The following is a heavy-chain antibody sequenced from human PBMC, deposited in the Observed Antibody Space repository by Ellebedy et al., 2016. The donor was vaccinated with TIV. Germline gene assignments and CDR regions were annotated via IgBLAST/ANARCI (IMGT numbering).Heavy chain of an antibody. D-gene: IGHD4-17*01. CDR3: ARFVRDYSDAFDI. CDR2: IYYSGST. J-gene: IGHJ3*02. Sequence: SETLSLXXSVSGVSISSSSYYWSWIRQPPGKGLEWIGYIYYSGSTNYNPSLKSRVTISVDTSKNQFSLKLSSVTAADTAVYYCARFVRDYSDAFDIWGQGTMVTVSS. V-gene: IGHV4-61*01. CDR1: GVSISSSSYY.